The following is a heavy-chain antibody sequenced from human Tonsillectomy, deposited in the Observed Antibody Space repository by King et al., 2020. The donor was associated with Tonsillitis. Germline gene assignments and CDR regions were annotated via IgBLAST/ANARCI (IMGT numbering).Heavy chain of an antibody. J-gene: IGHJ3*02. CDR2: IWDDGSNQ. V-gene: IGHV3-33*08. D-gene: IGHD3-22*01. Sequence: VQLVESGGGVVQPGRSLRLSCAASGFTFSSYGMHWVRQAPGKGLEWVAVIWDDGSNQYYADSVKGRFTTSRDNSKNTLYLQMNSLRAEDTAVYYCAITHYDSSGNDAFDIWGQGTMVTVSS. CDR1: GFTFSSYG. CDR3: AITHYDSSGNDAFDI.